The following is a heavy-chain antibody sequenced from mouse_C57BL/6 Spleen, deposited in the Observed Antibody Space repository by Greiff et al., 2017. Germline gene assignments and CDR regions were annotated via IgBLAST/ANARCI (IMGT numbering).Heavy chain of an antibody. CDR1: GYAFSSYW. CDR3: AGGYYGSSYVGYFDV. V-gene: IGHV1-80*01. CDR2: IYPGDGDT. J-gene: IGHJ1*03. Sequence: QVQLQQSGAELVKPGASVKISCKASGYAFSSYWMNWVKQRPGKGLEWIGQIYPGDGDTNYNGKFKGKATLTADKSSSTAYMQLSSLTSEDSAVYFCAGGYYGSSYVGYFDVWGTGTTVTVSS. D-gene: IGHD1-1*01.